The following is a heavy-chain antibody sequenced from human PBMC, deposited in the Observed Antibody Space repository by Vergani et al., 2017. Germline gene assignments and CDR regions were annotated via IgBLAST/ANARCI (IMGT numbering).Heavy chain of an antibody. CDR3: ARDFVEYGSSQSYHNYYYMDV. CDR1: GGSINKFY. V-gene: IGHV4-4*07. J-gene: IGHJ6*03. D-gene: IGHD6-6*01. CDR2: IYSTGST. Sequence: QVQLQESGPGLVKPSETLSLTCSVSGGSINKFYWALVRQSAETGLEWMGRIYSTGSTIYNPSLKTRLTMSVDTSKNQFSVELRSVTVADTGVYYCARDFVEYGSSQSYHNYYYMDVWGKGTTVTVSS.